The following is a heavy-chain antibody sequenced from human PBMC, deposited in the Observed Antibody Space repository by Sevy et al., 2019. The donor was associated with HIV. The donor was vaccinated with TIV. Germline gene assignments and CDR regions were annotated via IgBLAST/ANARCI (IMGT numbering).Heavy chain of an antibody. V-gene: IGHV3-23*01. CDR1: GFTFSSYG. Sequence: GGSLRLSCAASGFTFSSYGMSWVRQAPGKGLKWVSSISHSGGSTYYADSVKGRFTISRDNSKNTPYLQMNSRGAEDTAVYYWAKGTLVVPGVIYYYYAMNVWGQGTRVTVS. D-gene: IGHD2-2*01. CDR3: AKGTLVVPGVIYYYYAMNV. J-gene: IGHJ6*02. CDR2: ISHSGGST.